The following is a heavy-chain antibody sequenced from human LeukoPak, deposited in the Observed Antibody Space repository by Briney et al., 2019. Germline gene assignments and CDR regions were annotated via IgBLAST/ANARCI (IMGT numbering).Heavy chain of an antibody. V-gene: IGHV4-59*01. J-gene: IGHJ4*02. Sequence: PSETLSLTCTVPGDSISNYYWSWIRQPPRKGLESIGSIYYSGSTNYNPSFKSRVTMSVDTSKNQFSLRLYSVTAADTAVYYCARGRGPWGHYLDYWGQGTLITVSS. CDR1: GDSISNYY. CDR2: IYYSGST. CDR3: ARGRGPWGHYLDY. D-gene: IGHD7-27*01.